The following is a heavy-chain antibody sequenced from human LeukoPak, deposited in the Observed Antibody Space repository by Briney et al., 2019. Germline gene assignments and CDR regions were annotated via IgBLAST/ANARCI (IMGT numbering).Heavy chain of an antibody. Sequence: GGSLRLSCAASGFTVSSNYMSWVRQAPGKGLEWVSVIYRGGSTYYADSVKVRFTISRDNSKNTLYLQMNSLRAEDTAVYYCASSVRGATEYYFDYWGQGTLVTVSS. J-gene: IGHJ4*02. CDR3: ASSVRGATEYYFDY. V-gene: IGHV3-53*01. CDR2: IYRGGST. CDR1: GFTVSSNY. D-gene: IGHD1-26*01.